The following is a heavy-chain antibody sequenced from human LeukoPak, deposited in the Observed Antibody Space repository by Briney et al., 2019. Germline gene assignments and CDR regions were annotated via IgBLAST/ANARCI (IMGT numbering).Heavy chain of an antibody. J-gene: IGHJ5*02. CDR2: INHSGST. V-gene: IGHV4-34*01. CDR1: GGSFSGYY. CDR3: ARGKTDIVVVGWFDP. D-gene: IGHD2-2*01. Sequence: PSETLSLTCAVYGGSFSGYYWSWTRQPPGKGLEWIGEINHSGSTNYNPSLKSRVTISVDRSKNQSSLKLSSVTAADTAVYYCARGKTDIVVVGWFDPWGQGTLVTVSS.